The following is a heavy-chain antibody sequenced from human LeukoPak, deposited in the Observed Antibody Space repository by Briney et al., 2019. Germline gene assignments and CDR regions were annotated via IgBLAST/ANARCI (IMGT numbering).Heavy chain of an antibody. CDR1: GFTFTSYA. V-gene: IGHV3-23*01. CDR2: ISGSGGST. Sequence: GGSLRLSCTASGFTFTSYAMSWVRQAPGKGLQWVSAISGSGGSTYYADSVKGRFTISRDNSKNTLYLQMNSLRAEDTAVYYCAKWDRGFDYWGQGTLVTVSS. J-gene: IGHJ4*02. D-gene: IGHD1-26*01. CDR3: AKWDRGFDY.